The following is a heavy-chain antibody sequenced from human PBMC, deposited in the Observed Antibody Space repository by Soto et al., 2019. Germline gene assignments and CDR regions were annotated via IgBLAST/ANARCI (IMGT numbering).Heavy chain of an antibody. CDR2: ISSDGSDK. D-gene: IGHD3-10*01. CDR3: ARDRLYGAGLIDV. J-gene: IGHJ6*02. Sequence: QVQLVESGGGVVQPGRSLRLSCAASGFTFSSYGMQWVRQAPGKGLEWVAVISSDGSDKYYADSVKGRFTISRDNSKNTLYVQVNRMRAEDTALYYCARDRLYGAGLIDVWGQGTTVTVSS. CDR1: GFTFSSYG. V-gene: IGHV3-30-3*01.